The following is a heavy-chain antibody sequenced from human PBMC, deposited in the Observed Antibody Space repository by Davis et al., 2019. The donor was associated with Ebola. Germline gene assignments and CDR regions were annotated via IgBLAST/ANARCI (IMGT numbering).Heavy chain of an antibody. Sequence: GESLKISCADSVITFSSYAMTWVRQAPGKGLEWVSGINWNGGSTGYADSVKGRFTISRDNAKNSLYLRMSSLRAEDTALYHCARVNAVTGYSRFDSWGQGTLVTVSS. CDR1: VITFSSYA. D-gene: IGHD3-9*01. J-gene: IGHJ5*01. V-gene: IGHV3-20*01. CDR3: ARVNAVTGYSRFDS. CDR2: INWNGGST.